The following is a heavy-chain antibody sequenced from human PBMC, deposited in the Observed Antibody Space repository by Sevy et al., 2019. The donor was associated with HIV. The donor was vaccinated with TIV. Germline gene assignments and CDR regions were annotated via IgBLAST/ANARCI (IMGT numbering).Heavy chain of an antibody. J-gene: IGHJ3*02. V-gene: IGHV3-33*01. CDR1: GFTFSSYG. D-gene: IGHD4-4*01. CDR2: IWYDGSNK. CDR3: AREKPPLNYERTSDAFDI. Sequence: GGSLRLSCAASGFTFSSYGMHWVRQAPGKGLEWVAVIWYDGSNKYYADSVKGRFTISRDNSKNTLYLQMNSLRAEDTAVYYCAREKPPLNYERTSDAFDIWGQGTMVTVSS.